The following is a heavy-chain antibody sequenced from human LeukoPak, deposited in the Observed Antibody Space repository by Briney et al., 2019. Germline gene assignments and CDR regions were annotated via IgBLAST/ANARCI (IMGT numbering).Heavy chain of an antibody. J-gene: IGHJ4*02. CDR1: GFTVRSNH. Sequence: PGGSLRLSCAASGFTVRSNHMSWVRQAPGKGLKWVSIIYTSDSTYYAASVKGRITISRDNSKNTLYLQMNSLRAEDTAVYYCATSSGGYGGSGLDYWGQGTLVTVSS. CDR3: ATSSGGYGGSGLDY. V-gene: IGHV3-53*01. D-gene: IGHD4-23*01. CDR2: IYTSDST.